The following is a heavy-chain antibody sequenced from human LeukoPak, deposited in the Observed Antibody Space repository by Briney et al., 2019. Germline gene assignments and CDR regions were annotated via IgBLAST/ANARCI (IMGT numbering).Heavy chain of an antibody. J-gene: IGHJ3*02. CDR3: AKGGFHDFWTGTSDALDI. Sequence: GMSLRLSXAASGFTFSSYGMHWVRQAPGKGPEWVAVIWYDGNNKYYANSVKGRFIVSRDNYKSTLYLQMNSLRAEDTALYYCAKGGFHDFWTGTSDALDIWGQGTMVTV. CDR2: IWYDGNNK. V-gene: IGHV3-33*06. CDR1: GFTFSSYG. D-gene: IGHD3-3*01.